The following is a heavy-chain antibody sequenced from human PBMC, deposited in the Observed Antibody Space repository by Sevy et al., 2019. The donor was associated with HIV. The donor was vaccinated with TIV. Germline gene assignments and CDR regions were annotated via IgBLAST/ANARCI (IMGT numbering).Heavy chain of an antibody. CDR1: GGSISSYY. D-gene: IGHD5-12*01. CDR2: IYYSGST. V-gene: IGHV4-59*01. J-gene: IGHJ4*02. Sequence: SETLSLTCTVSGGSISSYYWSWIRQPPGKGLEWIGNIYYSGSTNYNPSLRSRVTISVDTSKNQFSLKLSSVTAADTAVYYCARDRGYSGYDYDYWDQGTLVTVSS. CDR3: ARDRGYSGYDYDY.